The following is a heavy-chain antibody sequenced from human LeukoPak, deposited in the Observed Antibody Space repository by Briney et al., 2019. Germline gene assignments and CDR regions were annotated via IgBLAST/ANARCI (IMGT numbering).Heavy chain of an antibody. CDR2: ISYSGST. J-gene: IGHJ5*02. CDR1: GGSISSYY. D-gene: IGHD6-13*01. CDR3: AREAPGIAAAGNWFDP. Sequence: SETLSLTCTVSGGSISSYYWSWIRQPPGKGLEGIGYISYSGSTNYNPSLKSRVTISVDTSKNQFSLKLSSVTAADTAVYYCAREAPGIAAAGNWFDPWGQGTLVTVSS. V-gene: IGHV4-59*01.